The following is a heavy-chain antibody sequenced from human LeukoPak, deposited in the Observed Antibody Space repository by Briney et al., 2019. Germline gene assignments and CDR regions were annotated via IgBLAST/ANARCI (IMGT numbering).Heavy chain of an antibody. CDR1: GYTFTSYD. CDR3: ARWRSGSYEYFDY. CDR2: MNPNSGNT. J-gene: IGHJ4*02. D-gene: IGHD1-26*01. Sequence: VASVKVSCKASGYTFTSYDINWVRQAPGQGLEWIGWMNPNSGNTGYAQKFQGRVTMTRNTSISTAYMELSSLRSEDTAVYYCARWRSGSYEYFDYWGQGTLVTVSS. V-gene: IGHV1-8*01.